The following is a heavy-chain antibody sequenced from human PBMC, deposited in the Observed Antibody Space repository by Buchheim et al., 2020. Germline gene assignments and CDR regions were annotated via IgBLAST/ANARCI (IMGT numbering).Heavy chain of an antibody. J-gene: IGHJ4*02. CDR3: AKDSSSGYDY. V-gene: IGHV3-30*18. D-gene: IGHD6-19*01. CDR1: GFTFSSYG. Sequence: QVQLVESGGGVVQPGRSLRLSCAASGFTFSSYGMHWVRQAPGKGLEWVAVISYDGSNKYYADSVKGRFIISRDNSKNTLSLQMNSLRAEDTAVYYCAKDSSSGYDYWGQGTL. CDR2: ISYDGSNK.